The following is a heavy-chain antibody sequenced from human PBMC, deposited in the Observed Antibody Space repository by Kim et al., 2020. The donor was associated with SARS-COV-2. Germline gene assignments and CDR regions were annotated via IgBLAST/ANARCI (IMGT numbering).Heavy chain of an antibody. Sequence: GGSLRLSCTTSGFTFTGYAMSWVRQAPGKGLEWVSSIDGSDGTTYYVDSVKGRFTISRDNSKNTQYLQMNSLRADDSAVDYCMKGGWGWIWDHWGQGTRVTVSS. CDR1: GFTFTGYA. CDR2: IDGSDGTT. D-gene: IGHD2-2*03. V-gene: IGHV3-23*01. CDR3: MKGGWGWIWDH. J-gene: IGHJ4*02.